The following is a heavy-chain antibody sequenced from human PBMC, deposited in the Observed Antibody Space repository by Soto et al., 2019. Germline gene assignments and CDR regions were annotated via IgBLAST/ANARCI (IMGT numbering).Heavy chain of an antibody. D-gene: IGHD6-6*01. Sequence: PGESLKISCQGSGYSFTSSWITWVRQMPGKGLEWMGNIDPSDSYTNYSPSFQGHVTISADKSISTAYLQWSSLKVSDAATYSCARRSSSSGLNFDYWGQGILVTVSS. CDR2: IDPSDSYT. J-gene: IGHJ4*02. CDR3: ARRSSSSGLNFDY. V-gene: IGHV5-10-1*01. CDR1: GYSFTSSW.